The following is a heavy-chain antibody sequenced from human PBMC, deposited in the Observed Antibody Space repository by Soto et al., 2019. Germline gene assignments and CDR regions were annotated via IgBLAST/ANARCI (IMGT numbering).Heavy chain of an antibody. D-gene: IGHD2-8*01. Sequence: GGSLRLSCAASGLIFSNYKMHWVRQAPGKGLVWVSRINTDGSITDYADSVKGRFTVSRDNAKNTMYLQMNSLTADDTAVYYCARDANGLHYWGQGTLVTVSS. CDR2: INTDGSIT. CDR1: GLIFSNYK. CDR3: ARDANGLHY. V-gene: IGHV3-74*01. J-gene: IGHJ4*02.